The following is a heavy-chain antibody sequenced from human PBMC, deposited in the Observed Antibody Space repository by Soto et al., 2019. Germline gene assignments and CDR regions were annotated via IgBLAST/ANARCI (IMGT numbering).Heavy chain of an antibody. V-gene: IGHV3-23*01. D-gene: IGHD2-8*02. CDR1: GFTSSSYA. Sequence: XGSLILSCAASGFTSSSYAMSWVRQAPGKGLEWVSAISDSGSSTCYADSVKGRFTISRDNSVNTVSLQMNSLRAEDTALYYCAKGSTGGRPYYFDHWGQGTPVTVSS. CDR3: AKGSTGGRPYYFDH. J-gene: IGHJ4*02. CDR2: ISDSGSST.